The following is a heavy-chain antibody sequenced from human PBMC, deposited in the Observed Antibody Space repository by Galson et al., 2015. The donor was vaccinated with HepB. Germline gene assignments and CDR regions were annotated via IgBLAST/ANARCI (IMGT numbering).Heavy chain of an antibody. Sequence: SLRLSCAASGFTFSDYYMSWIRQAPGKGLEWVSYISSSSSYTNYADSVKGRFTISRDNAKNSLYLQMNSLRAEDTAVYYCARAPKTYCSGGRCYWTETDYWGQGTLVTVSS. D-gene: IGHD2-15*01. J-gene: IGHJ4*02. CDR3: ARAPKTYCSGGRCYWTETDY. V-gene: IGHV3-11*06. CDR2: ISSSSSYT. CDR1: GFTFSDYY.